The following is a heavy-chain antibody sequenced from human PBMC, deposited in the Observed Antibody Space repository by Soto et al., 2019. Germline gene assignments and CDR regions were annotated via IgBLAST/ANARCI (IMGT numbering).Heavy chain of an antibody. CDR2: ISSNGGST. CDR1: GFTFSSYA. CDR3: VKGRYFDWREDAFDI. V-gene: IGHV3-64D*08. D-gene: IGHD3-9*01. Sequence: GGSLRLSCSASGFTFSSYAMHWVRQAPGKGLEYVSAISSNGGSTYYADSVKGRFTISIDNSTNTLYLQMSSLRAEDTAVYYCVKGRYFDWREDAFDIWGQGTMVTVSS. J-gene: IGHJ3*02.